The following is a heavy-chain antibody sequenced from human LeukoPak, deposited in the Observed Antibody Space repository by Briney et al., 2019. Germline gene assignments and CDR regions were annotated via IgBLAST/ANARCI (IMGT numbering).Heavy chain of an antibody. CDR2: ISSSSSTI. CDR3: ARNYYDSSGYYHLTYYFDY. V-gene: IGHV3-48*01. Sequence: GGSLRLSCAASGFTFSSYSMNWVRQAPGKGLEWVSYISSSSSTIYYADSVKGRFTISRDNAKNSLYLQMNSLRAEDTAVYYCARNYYDSSGYYHLTYYFDYWGQGTLVTVSS. D-gene: IGHD3-22*01. J-gene: IGHJ4*02. CDR1: GFTFSSYS.